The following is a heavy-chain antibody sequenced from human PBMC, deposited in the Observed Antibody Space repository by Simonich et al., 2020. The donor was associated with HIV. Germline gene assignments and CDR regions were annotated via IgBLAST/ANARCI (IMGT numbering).Heavy chain of an antibody. D-gene: IGHD5-18*01. CDR2: TIPIFGTA. Sequence: QVQLVQSGAEVKKPGSSVKVSCKASGGTFSSYSISWGQQAPGQGLEWMGGTIPIFGTANYAQQFQGRVTITADESTSTAYMELSSLRSEDTAVYYCARESRYSYGKYYFDYWGQGTLVTVSS. J-gene: IGHJ4*02. CDR3: ARESRYSYGKYYFDY. V-gene: IGHV1-69*13. CDR1: GGTFSSYS.